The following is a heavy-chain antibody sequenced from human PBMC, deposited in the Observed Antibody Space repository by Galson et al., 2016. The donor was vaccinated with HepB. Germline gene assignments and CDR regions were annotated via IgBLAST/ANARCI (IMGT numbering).Heavy chain of an antibody. J-gene: IGHJ4*02. Sequence: SLRLSCAASGFTFRSYWMSWVRQAPGKGLQWVANVNQDEAEKYYLDSVKGRFTISRDNAKKSLYLQMNSLRVEDTAVYYCADMGATDDYWGQGTLVTVSS. CDR2: VNQDEAEK. CDR1: GFTFRSYW. D-gene: IGHD1-26*01. CDR3: ADMGATDDY. V-gene: IGHV3-7*01.